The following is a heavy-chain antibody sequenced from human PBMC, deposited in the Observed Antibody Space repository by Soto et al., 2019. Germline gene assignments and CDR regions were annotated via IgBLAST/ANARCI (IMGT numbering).Heavy chain of an antibody. J-gene: IGHJ4*02. Sequence: GGSLRHSCAASGFTFSNYDMHWVRPVTGKGLERASTIGTAGDTYYPGSVKGRFTISRENAKNSLYLQMNSLRAEDTAVYYCARGRLISLYYFDYWGQGTLVTVSS. V-gene: IGHV3-13*01. D-gene: IGHD2-15*01. CDR1: GFTFSNYD. CDR2: IGTAGDT. CDR3: ARGRLISLYYFDY.